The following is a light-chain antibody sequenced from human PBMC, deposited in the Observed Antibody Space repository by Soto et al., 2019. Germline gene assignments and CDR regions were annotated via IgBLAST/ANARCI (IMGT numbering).Light chain of an antibody. Sequence: EIAMRQSPANLCVSRGGRDLLXCRASQSVGTNLAWYQHKPGQAPRLLIYSASTRATGIPARFSGRGSGTEFTLTISSLQSVDFAVFYCQQYDEWPQTFGQGTKVDIK. CDR3: QQYDEWPQT. CDR1: QSVGTN. CDR2: SAS. V-gene: IGKV3-15*01. J-gene: IGKJ1*01.